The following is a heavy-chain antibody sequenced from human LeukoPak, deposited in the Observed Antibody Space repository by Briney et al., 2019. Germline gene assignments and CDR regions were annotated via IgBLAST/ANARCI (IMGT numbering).Heavy chain of an antibody. V-gene: IGHV3-23*01. D-gene: IGHD3-3*01. J-gene: IGHJ4*02. CDR2: ISGSGTNT. CDR3: AKTPAPVFGSKHYFDY. CDR1: GFTFTTYG. Sequence: GGSLRLSCGASGFTFTTYGMSWVRQAPGNGLEWVSGISGSGTNTDYADSVKGRFTISRDISKNTLYLQMNSLRAEDTAVYYCAKTPAPVFGSKHYFDYWGQGTLVTVSS.